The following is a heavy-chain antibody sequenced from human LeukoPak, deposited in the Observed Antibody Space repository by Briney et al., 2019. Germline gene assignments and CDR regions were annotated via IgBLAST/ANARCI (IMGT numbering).Heavy chain of an antibody. CDR1: GFSLSASGAG. V-gene: IGHV2-5*02. D-gene: IGHD2-8*02. Sequence: SGPTLVNPTQTLTLTCTFSGFSLSASGAGVRWIRQPPGKALEWLALIYWDDDKRYSPSLKSRLTITKDSSKNQVVLTMTNMDPVDTGTYYSAHRRTVGMTPGGFDYWGQGTLVTVSS. CDR3: AHRRTVGMTPGGFDY. CDR2: IYWDDDK. J-gene: IGHJ4*02.